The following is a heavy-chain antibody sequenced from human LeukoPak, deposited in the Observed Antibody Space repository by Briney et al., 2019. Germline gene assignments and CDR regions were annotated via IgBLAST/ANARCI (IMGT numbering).Heavy chain of an antibody. J-gene: IGHJ4*02. Sequence: PGGSLRLSCAASGFSVSNNFMTWVRQTPGKGLEWLSVIYSDGRTFYADSVKDRFIISRDNSRNTLYFQMNSLRAEDTAVYYCAKLVVVIGTTDYFDYWGQGTLVTVSS. CDR2: IYSDGRT. D-gene: IGHD2-21*01. CDR3: AKLVVVIGTTDYFDY. V-gene: IGHV3-66*01. CDR1: GFSVSNNF.